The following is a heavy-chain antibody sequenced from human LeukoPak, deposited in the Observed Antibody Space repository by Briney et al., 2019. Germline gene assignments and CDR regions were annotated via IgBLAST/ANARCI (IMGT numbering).Heavy chain of an antibody. D-gene: IGHD3-22*01. CDR2: IYTGGNT. J-gene: IGHJ4*02. V-gene: IGHV3-53*01. CDR1: GFMLSSTW. CDR3: ARGDDSGYYDYFDY. Sequence: GGSLRLSCAASGFMLSSTWMHWVRQAPGKGLEWVSTIYTGGNTYYAASVRGRFTISRDFSKNTVFLHMNSLRAEDTAMYYCARGDDSGYYDYFDYWGQGALVTVSS.